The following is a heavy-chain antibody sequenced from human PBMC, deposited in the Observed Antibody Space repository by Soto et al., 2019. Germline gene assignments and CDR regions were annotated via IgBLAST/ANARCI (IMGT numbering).Heavy chain of an antibody. D-gene: IGHD4-4*01. CDR2: IIPIFGTA. V-gene: IGHV1-69*06. CDR1: GGTFSSYA. CDR3: ARFTVTPLYYYYGMDV. Sequence: SVKVSCKASGGTFSSYAISLVRQAPGQGLEWMGGIIPIFGTANYAQKFQGRVTITADKSTSTAYMELSSLRSEDTAVYYCARFTVTPLYYYYGMDVWGQGTTVTVS. J-gene: IGHJ6*02.